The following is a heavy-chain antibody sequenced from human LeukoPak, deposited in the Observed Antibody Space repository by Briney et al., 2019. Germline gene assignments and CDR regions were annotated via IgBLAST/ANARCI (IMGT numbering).Heavy chain of an antibody. D-gene: IGHD3-10*01. CDR2: INTNTGNP. CDR1: GYTFINYG. Sequence: ASVKVSCKASGYTFINYGINWVRQAPGQGLEWMGWINTNTGNPTYAQGFTGRFVFSLDTSVSTAYLQISSLEDEDTAMYFCARRLPSEHTISRPLDYWGQGTLVTVSS. CDR3: ARRLPSEHTISRPLDY. V-gene: IGHV7-4-1*02. J-gene: IGHJ4*02.